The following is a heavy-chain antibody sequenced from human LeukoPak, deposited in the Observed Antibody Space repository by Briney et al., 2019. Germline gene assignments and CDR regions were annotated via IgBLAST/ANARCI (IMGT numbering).Heavy chain of an antibody. V-gene: IGHV3-7*03. D-gene: IGHD2-21*01. CDR3: AREVVATASAFDC. CDR1: GFSFSSFW. J-gene: IGHJ4*02. Sequence: GGSLRLSCTASGFSFSSFWMSWVRQAPGKGLEWVANIKDDGSVKNHVDSLRGRFSISRDNARNSLYLQISSLRAEDTAVYYCAREVVATASAFDCWGQGTLVTVSS. CDR2: IKDDGSVK.